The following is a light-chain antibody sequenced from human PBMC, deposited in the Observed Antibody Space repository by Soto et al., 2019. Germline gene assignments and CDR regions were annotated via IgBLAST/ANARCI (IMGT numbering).Light chain of an antibody. J-gene: IGLJ1*01. Sequence: QSVLTQPPSASGTPGQRVTISCSGRSSNIESNFVYWYQHLPGTAPKLVIYRNSQRPSGVPDRFSGSKSGTSASLAISGLQSEDEADYYCAGWDDSLSGYVFGPGTKLTVL. CDR3: AGWDDSLSGYV. V-gene: IGLV1-47*01. CDR2: RNS. CDR1: SSNIESNF.